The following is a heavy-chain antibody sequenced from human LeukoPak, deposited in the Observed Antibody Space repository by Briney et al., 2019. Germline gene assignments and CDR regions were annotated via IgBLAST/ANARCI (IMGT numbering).Heavy chain of an antibody. Sequence: PSETLSLTCTVSVGSISSSSYYWGWIRQPPGKGLEWIGSMYYSGSNYYNPSLKSRVTIPLDTSNNQFSQKLSSVTAADTAVYYCARRYYYDSSGYYASFDYWGQGTLVTVSS. CDR3: ARRYYYDSSGYYASFDY. CDR2: MYYSGSN. D-gene: IGHD3-22*01. V-gene: IGHV4-39*07. J-gene: IGHJ4*02. CDR1: VGSISSSSYY.